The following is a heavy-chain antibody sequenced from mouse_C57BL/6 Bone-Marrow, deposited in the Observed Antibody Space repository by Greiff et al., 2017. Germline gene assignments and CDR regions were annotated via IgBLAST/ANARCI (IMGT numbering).Heavy chain of an antibody. CDR2: INPGSGGT. CDR1: GYAFTNYL. D-gene: IGHD4-1*01. V-gene: IGHV1-54*01. Sequence: QVQLQQSGAELVRPGTSVKVSCKASGYAFTNYLIEWVKQRPGQGLEWIGVINPGSGGTNYNEKFKGKATLTADKSSSTAYMQLISLTSEDSAVYCCARSKNWGSWFAYWGQGTLVTVSA. J-gene: IGHJ3*01. CDR3: ARSKNWGSWFAY.